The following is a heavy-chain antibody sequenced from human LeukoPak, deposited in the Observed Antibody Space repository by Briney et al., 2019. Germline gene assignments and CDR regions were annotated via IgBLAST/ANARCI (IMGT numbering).Heavy chain of an antibody. Sequence: PGRSLRLSCAASGFTFSSYGMHWVRQAPGKGLEWVAVISYDGSNKYYADSVKGRFTISRDNSKNTLYLQMNSLRAEDTAVYYCARGAAVLRYFDWLSTAPLDYWGQGTLVTVSS. J-gene: IGHJ4*02. V-gene: IGHV3-30*03. CDR1: GFTFSSYG. CDR2: ISYDGSNK. CDR3: ARGAAVLRYFDWLSTAPLDY. D-gene: IGHD3-9*01.